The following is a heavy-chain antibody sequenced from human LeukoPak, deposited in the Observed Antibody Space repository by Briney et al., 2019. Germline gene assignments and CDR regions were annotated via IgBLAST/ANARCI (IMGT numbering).Heavy chain of an antibody. CDR1: GFTVSSNY. J-gene: IGHJ4*02. CDR2: IYSGGST. CDR3: ARDPGGAKFDY. V-gene: IGHV3-53*01. Sequence: PGGSLRLSCAASGFTVSSNYMSWVRQAPGKGLEWVSVIYSGGSTAYADSVKGRFTISRDNSKNTLYLQLNSLRAEDTAVLYCARDPGGAKFDYWGQGTLVTVSS. D-gene: IGHD4/OR15-4a*01.